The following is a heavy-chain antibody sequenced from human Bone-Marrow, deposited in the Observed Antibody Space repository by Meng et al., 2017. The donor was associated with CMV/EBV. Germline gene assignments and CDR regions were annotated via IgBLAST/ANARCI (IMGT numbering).Heavy chain of an antibody. CDR2: IYYSGST. J-gene: IGHJ4*02. V-gene: IGHV4-39*07. Sequence: QLQLQESCPGLVKPSXXXXLXXXVSGGSISSSSYYWGWIRQPPGKGLEWIGSIYYSGSTYYNPSLKSRVTISVDTSKNQFSLKLSSVTAADTAVYYCARDSYSSGSPDFDYWGQGTLVTVSS. CDR1: GGSISSSSYY. CDR3: ARDSYSSGSPDFDY. D-gene: IGHD6-19*01.